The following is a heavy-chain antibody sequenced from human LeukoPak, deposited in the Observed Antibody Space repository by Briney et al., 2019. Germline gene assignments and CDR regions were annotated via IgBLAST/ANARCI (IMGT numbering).Heavy chain of an antibody. CDR1: GYTFTSYG. CDR3: ARERYSSGWYGEVRGPTDY. J-gene: IGHJ4*02. V-gene: IGHV1-18*01. CDR2: ISAYNGNT. Sequence: ASVKVSCKASGYTFTSYGISWVRQAPGQGLEWMGWISAYNGNTNYAQKLQGRVTMTTDTSTSTAYMELRSLRSDDTAGYYCARERYSSGWYGEVRGPTDYWGQGTLVTVSS. D-gene: IGHD6-19*01.